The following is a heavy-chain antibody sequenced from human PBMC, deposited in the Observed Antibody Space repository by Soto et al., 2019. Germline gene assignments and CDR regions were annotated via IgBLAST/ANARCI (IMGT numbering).Heavy chain of an antibody. J-gene: IGHJ4*02. V-gene: IGHV4-39*01. CDR3: ARHVKAVSTGITIFGVGVSRYFDY. D-gene: IGHD3-3*01. CDR2: IYYSGST. CDR1: GGSISSSSYY. Sequence: SETLSLTCTVSGGSISSSSYYWGWIRQPPGKGLEWIGSIYYSGSTYYNPSLKSRVTISVDTSKNQFSLKLGSVTAADTAVYYCARHVKAVSTGITIFGVGVSRYFDYWGQGTLVTVSS.